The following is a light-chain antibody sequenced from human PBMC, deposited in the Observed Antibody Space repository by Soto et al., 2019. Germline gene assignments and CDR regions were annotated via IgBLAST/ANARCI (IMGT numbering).Light chain of an antibody. CDR1: SSDVGASTY. V-gene: IGLV2-14*01. Sequence: LTQPASVSGSPGQSITISCTGTSSDVGASTYVSWYQQHPGKAPKVVLYEVSTRPSGVSDRFSGSKSGNTASLTISGLQAEDEADYYCSSDTTSNLYVFXTGTKVTVL. CDR2: EVS. CDR3: SSDTTSNLYV. J-gene: IGLJ1*01.